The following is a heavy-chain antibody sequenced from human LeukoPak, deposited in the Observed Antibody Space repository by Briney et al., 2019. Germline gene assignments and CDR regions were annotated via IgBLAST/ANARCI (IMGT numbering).Heavy chain of an antibody. V-gene: IGHV4-39*07. Sequence: PSETLSLTCTVSGDSISSNNYYWGWIRQPPGKGLEWIGSISYSGSTYYNPSLKSRVTISLDTSKNQFSLKLSSVTAADTAVYYCARVIYDYAREAYYYYYMDVWGKGTTVTISS. CDR2: ISYSGST. CDR1: GDSISSNNYY. D-gene: IGHD3-16*01. CDR3: ARVIYDYAREAYYYYYMDV. J-gene: IGHJ6*03.